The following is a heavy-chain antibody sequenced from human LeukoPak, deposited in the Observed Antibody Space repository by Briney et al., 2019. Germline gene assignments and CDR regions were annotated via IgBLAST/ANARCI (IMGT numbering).Heavy chain of an antibody. V-gene: IGHV3-23*01. Sequence: GGSLRLFCAASGFTFSSYAMSWVRQAPGKGLEWVSAISGSGGSTYYADSVKGRFTISRDNSKNTLYLQMNSLRAEDTAVYYCANPLPNPRIAAAAAWGQGTLVTVSS. CDR1: GFTFSSYA. CDR2: ISGSGGST. D-gene: IGHD6-13*01. CDR3: ANPLPNPRIAAAAA. J-gene: IGHJ5*02.